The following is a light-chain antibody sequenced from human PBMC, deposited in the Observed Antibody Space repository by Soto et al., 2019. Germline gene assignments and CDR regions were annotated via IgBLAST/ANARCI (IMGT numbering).Light chain of an antibody. J-gene: IGKJ5*01. Sequence: DIQLTQSPSFLSASVGDRVIITCRASQGISSYLAWYQQKPGKAPKLLIYAASTLQSGVPSRFSGSGSGTEFTLTISSLQPEDFATYYCQHLNSYPPFGQGTRLEIK. V-gene: IGKV1-9*01. CDR3: QHLNSYPP. CDR1: QGISSY. CDR2: AAS.